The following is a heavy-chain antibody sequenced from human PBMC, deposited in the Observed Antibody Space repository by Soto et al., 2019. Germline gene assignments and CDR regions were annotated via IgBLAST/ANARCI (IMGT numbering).Heavy chain of an antibody. D-gene: IGHD5-18*01. CDR1: GGSISSGGYY. V-gene: IGHV4-31*03. J-gene: IGHJ4*02. CDR2: IYYSGST. Sequence: PSETLSLTCTVSGGSISSGGYYWSWIRQHPGKGLERIGYIYYSGSTYYNPSLKSRVTISVDTSKNQFSLKLSSVTAADTAVYCCAREGIQLWAYYFDYWGQGTLVTVSS. CDR3: AREGIQLWAYYFDY.